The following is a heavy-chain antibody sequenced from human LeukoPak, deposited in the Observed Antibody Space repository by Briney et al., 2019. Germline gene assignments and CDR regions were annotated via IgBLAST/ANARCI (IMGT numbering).Heavy chain of an antibody. CDR1: GFIVSSNY. CDR3: TRLAVAYFDS. Sequence: GGSLRLSCAASGFIVSSNYMGWVRQAPGKGLEWVSVVYSSGSTYYPDSVKGRFTISRDESKNTLYLQMNSLRAEDTAVYYCTRLAVAYFDSWGQGTLVTVSS. CDR2: VYSSGST. V-gene: IGHV3-66*04. J-gene: IGHJ4*02. D-gene: IGHD6-19*01.